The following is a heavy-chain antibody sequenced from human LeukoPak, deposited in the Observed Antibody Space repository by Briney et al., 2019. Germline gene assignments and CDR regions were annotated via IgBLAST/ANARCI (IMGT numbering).Heavy chain of an antibody. D-gene: IGHD3-10*01. J-gene: IGHJ4*02. CDR3: AKEGGSGSGTPSFDY. Sequence: GGSLRLSCAASGFTFNTYDMSWVRQAPGKGLELVSAISGSGDSTYYADSVKGRFTISRDNSKNTLYLQMNSLRAEDTAVYFCAKEGGSGSGTPSFDYWGQGTLVTVSS. CDR2: ISGSGDST. CDR1: GFTFNTYD. V-gene: IGHV3-23*01.